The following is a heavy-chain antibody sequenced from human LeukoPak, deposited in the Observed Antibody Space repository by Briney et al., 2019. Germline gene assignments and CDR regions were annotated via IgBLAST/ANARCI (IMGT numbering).Heavy chain of an antibody. J-gene: IGHJ6*03. D-gene: IGHD3-10*01. Sequence: SETLSLTCAVYGGSFSGYYWSWIRQPPGKGLEWIGEINHSGSTNYNPSLKSRVTISVDTSKNQFSLKLSSVTAADTAVYYCARLLSSYGSGSYYLKYYYYYYMDVWGKGTTVTISS. CDR2: INHSGST. CDR1: GGSFSGYY. CDR3: ARLLSSYGSGSYYLKYYYYYYMDV. V-gene: IGHV4-34*01.